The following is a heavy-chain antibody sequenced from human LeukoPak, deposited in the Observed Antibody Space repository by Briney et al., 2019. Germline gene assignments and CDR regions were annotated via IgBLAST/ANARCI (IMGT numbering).Heavy chain of an antibody. CDR3: ARLDRSSSSAWYFDL. J-gene: IGHJ2*01. V-gene: IGHV4-34*01. CDR2: INHSGST. Sequence: SETLSLTCAVYGESFSGYYWSWIRQPPGKGLEWIGEINHSGSTNYNPSLKSRVTISVDTSKNQFSLKLSSETAADTAVYYCARLDRSSSSAWYFDLWGRGTLVTASS. CDR1: GESFSGYY. D-gene: IGHD6-6*01.